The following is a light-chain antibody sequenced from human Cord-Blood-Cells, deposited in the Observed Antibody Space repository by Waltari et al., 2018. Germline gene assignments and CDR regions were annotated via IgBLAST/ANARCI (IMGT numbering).Light chain of an antibody. CDR3: QQANSFPWT. J-gene: IGKJ1*01. CDR1: QGISSW. V-gene: IGKV1-12*01. CDR2: AAS. Sequence: DIQMTQSLSSVSASVGDRVTITCRASQGISSWLAWYPQKPVKAPKLLIYAASSLQSGVPSRFSGSGSGTDFTLTISSLQPEDYYCQQANSFPWTFGQGTKVEIK.